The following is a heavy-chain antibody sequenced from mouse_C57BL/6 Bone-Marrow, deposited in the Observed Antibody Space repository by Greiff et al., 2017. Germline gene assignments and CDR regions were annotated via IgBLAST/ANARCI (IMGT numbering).Heavy chain of an antibody. V-gene: IGHV1-74*01. D-gene: IGHD2-2*01. CDR2: LHPSDSDT. CDR3: AIEREWGYDD. CDR1: GYTFTSYW. Sequence: QVQLQQPGAALVKPGASVKVSCKASGYTFTSYWMHWVKQRPGQGLEWIGRLHPSDSDTNYNQKFKGKATLTVDKSSSTAYMQLSSLTSEDSAVYYWAIEREWGYDDRGQGTTLTGSS. J-gene: IGHJ2*01.